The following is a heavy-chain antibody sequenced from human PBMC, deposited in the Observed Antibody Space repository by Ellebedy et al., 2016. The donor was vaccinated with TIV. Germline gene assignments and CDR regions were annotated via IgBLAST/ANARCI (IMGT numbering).Heavy chain of an antibody. CDR3: ARNPPTYNWVDS. CDR2: IYYSGNT. J-gene: IGHJ5*01. V-gene: IGHV4-39*01. CDR1: GGSINRSSYY. Sequence: MPSETLSLTCTVSGGSINRSSYYWGWIRQPPGKGLEWIGNIYYSGNTDYNPSLKSRVTISVDTSKNQFSLKLRSVTAADTAVYYCARNPPTYNWVDSWGQGTLVTVSS.